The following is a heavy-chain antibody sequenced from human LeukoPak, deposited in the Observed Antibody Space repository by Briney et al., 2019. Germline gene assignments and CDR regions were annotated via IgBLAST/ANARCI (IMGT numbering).Heavy chain of an antibody. D-gene: IGHD3-10*01. Sequence: ASVKVSCKASGYTFTSYGISWVRQAPGQGLEWMGWISAYNGNTNYAQKLQGRVTMTTDTSTSTAYMELRSLRSDDTAVYYCARDRVSYTIWDAFDIWGQGTMVTVSS. CDR2: ISAYNGNT. CDR3: ARDRVSYTIWDAFDI. V-gene: IGHV1-18*01. J-gene: IGHJ3*02. CDR1: GYTFTSYG.